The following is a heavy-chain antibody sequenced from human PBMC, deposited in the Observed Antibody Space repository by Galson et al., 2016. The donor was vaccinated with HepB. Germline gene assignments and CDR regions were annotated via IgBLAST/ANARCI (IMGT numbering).Heavy chain of an antibody. CDR3: ARAGSSLTAYYN. V-gene: IGHV1-69*13. J-gene: IGHJ4*02. CDR2: SNTIFGPA. CDR1: GDTFTSYQ. Sequence: SVKVSCKASGDTFTSYQVHWVRQASGQGLEWMGGSNTIFGPANYAQKFQGRVTITADGSTSTAYMELRSLRSEDTAVYYCARAGSSLTAYYNWGQGTLVTVSS. D-gene: IGHD3-9*01.